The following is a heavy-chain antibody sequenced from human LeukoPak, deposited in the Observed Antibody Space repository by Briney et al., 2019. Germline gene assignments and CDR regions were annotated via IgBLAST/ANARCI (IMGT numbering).Heavy chain of an antibody. Sequence: SGTLSLTCTVSGGSIGSYYWSWIRQPPGKGLEWIGYIYYSGSTNYNPSLKSRVTISVDTSKNQFSLKLSSVTAADTAVYYCARGPAGIPRDIWGQGTMVTVSS. J-gene: IGHJ3*02. V-gene: IGHV4-59*01. CDR3: ARGPAGIPRDI. CDR1: GGSIGSYY. CDR2: IYYSGST. D-gene: IGHD3-10*01.